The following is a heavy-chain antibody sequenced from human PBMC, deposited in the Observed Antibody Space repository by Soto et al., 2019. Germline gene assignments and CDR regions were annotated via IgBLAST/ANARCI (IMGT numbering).Heavy chain of an antibody. Sequence: PGGSLRLSCAASGFTFRNYVMNWVRQAPGKGLEWVALIFANGNSIFYSTSVKGRFTISRDNANNLLYLHMKSLSAEDTAVFYCVGERDSFGSGSVPTLWGKGPLV. J-gene: IGHJ4*02. CDR3: VGERDSFGSGSVPTL. CDR1: GFTFRNYV. D-gene: IGHD3-10*01. CDR2: IFANGNSI. V-gene: IGHV3-21*06.